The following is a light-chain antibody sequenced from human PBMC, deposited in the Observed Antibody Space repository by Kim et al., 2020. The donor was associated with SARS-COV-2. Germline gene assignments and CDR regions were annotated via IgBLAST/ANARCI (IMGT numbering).Light chain of an antibody. Sequence: EIVMTQPPATLSVSPGEGATLSCRASQRVRSKLAWYQQKPGQAPRLLIYDASTRATGIPARFIGSASETEFTLTISSLQSEDFAVYYCQQYSKWRFYSLGQGTKLEI. V-gene: IGKV3-15*01. CDR2: DAS. J-gene: IGKJ2*03. CDR1: QRVRSK. CDR3: QQYSKWRFYS.